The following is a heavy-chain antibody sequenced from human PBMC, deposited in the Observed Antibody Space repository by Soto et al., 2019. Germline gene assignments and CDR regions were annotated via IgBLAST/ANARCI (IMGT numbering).Heavy chain of an antibody. V-gene: IGHV3-74*01. CDR2: INSDGSTI. CDR3: ARLSTSWPTDY. D-gene: IGHD2-2*01. CDR1: GFTFSSYW. Sequence: RGSLRLSCAASGFTFSSYWMHGVRQAPGKGLVWVSRINSDGSTISYADSVKGRFTISRDNAKNTLYLQMNSLRAEDTAVYHCARLSTSWPTDYWGQGNLVTVSS. J-gene: IGHJ4*02.